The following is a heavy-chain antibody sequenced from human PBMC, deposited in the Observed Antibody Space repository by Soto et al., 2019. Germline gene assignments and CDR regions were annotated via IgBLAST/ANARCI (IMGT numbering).Heavy chain of an antibody. CDR3: ARHKALMVSIDY. CDR1: NASITISNYY. Sequence: QLQLQESGPGLVKPSETLSLTCTVSNASITISNYYWGWIRQPPGKGLEWIGNIYYGGSTYFSPSLKSRVTLSVDTSKNQFSLKLRSVTAADSAVYYCARHKALMVSIDYWGQGTLVTVSS. V-gene: IGHV4-39*01. CDR2: IYYGGST. J-gene: IGHJ4*02. D-gene: IGHD5-18*01.